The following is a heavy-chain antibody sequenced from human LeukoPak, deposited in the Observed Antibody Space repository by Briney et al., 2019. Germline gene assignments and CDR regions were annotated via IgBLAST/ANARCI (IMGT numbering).Heavy chain of an antibody. CDR3: ARDKRQQLVHNFDY. J-gene: IGHJ4*02. CDR2: ISSSSYI. CDR1: GFTFSSYS. V-gene: IGHV3-21*01. D-gene: IGHD6-13*01. Sequence: GGSLRLSCAASGFTFSSYSMNWVRQAPGKGREWVSSISSSSYIYYADSVEGRFTISRDNAKNSLYLQMNSLRAEDTAVYYCARDKRQQLVHNFDYWGQGTLVTVSS.